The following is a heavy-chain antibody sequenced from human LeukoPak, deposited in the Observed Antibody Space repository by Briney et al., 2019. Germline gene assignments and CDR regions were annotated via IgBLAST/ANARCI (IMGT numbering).Heavy chain of an antibody. CDR3: PRGFYYDSSGYYGWIDY. CDR2: IYPGDSDT. J-gene: IGHJ4*02. V-gene: IGHV5-51*01. CDR1: GYSFTSYW. D-gene: IGHD3-22*01. Sequence: GESLKISCKGSGYSFTSYWIGWVRQMPGKGLEWMGIIYPGDSDTRYSPSFQGQVTISADKSISTAYLQWSSLKASDTAMYYCPRGFYYDSSGYYGWIDYWGQGTLVTVSS.